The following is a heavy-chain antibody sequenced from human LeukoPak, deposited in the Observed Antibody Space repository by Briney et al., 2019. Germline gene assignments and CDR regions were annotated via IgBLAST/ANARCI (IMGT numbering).Heavy chain of an antibody. Sequence: GGSLRLSCAASGFTFSSYWMNWARQAPGKGLEWVASINHNGNVNYYVDSVKGRFTISRDNAKNSLYLQMSNLRAEDTAVYYCARDCPGYGDCNFDYWGQGTLVTVSS. CDR2: INHNGNVN. CDR1: GFTFSSYW. V-gene: IGHV3-7*03. D-gene: IGHD4-17*01. J-gene: IGHJ4*02. CDR3: ARDCPGYGDCNFDY.